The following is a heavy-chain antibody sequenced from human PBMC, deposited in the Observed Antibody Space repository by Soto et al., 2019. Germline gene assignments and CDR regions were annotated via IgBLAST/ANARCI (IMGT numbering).Heavy chain of an antibody. CDR3: ASELSSGYPH. V-gene: IGHV3-21*01. Sequence: EVQLVESGGGLVKPGGSLRLSCAASGFTFSSYSMNWVRQAPGKGLEWVSSISSSSSYIYYADSVKGRFTNSRDNAKNSLYLQMNSLRAEDTAVYYCASELSSGYPHWGQRTLVXVSS. CDR1: GFTFSSYS. D-gene: IGHD3-22*01. J-gene: IGHJ4*02. CDR2: ISSSSSYI.